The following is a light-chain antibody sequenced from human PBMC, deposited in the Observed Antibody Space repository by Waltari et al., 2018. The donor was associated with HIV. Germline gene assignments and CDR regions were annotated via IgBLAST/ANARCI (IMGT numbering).Light chain of an antibody. CDR3: QQYYNWPRT. Sequence: EIVLTQSPATLSVSPGERATLSCRASQSVSSNLAWYQQQPGQAPRLLIYGASNRATGIPAKFSGSGSGTEFTLTISSLQSEDFAVYYCQQYYNWPRTFGQGTKVEIK. J-gene: IGKJ1*01. CDR2: GAS. V-gene: IGKV3-15*01. CDR1: QSVSSN.